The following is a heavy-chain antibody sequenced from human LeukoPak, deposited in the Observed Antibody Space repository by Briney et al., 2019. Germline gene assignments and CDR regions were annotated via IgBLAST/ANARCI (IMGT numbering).Heavy chain of an antibody. CDR2: IWYDGNKK. V-gene: IGHV3-33*01. Sequence: QPGRSLRLSCVASGFTFSDYGMYWVRQAPGKGLEWVAVIWYDGNKKYNEDSVKGRFTISRDNSKNTLYLQMNSLRAEDTAVYYCARDQHRLMTTVTTGAFDIWGQGTMVTVSS. D-gene: IGHD4-17*01. J-gene: IGHJ3*02. CDR1: GFTFSDYG. CDR3: ARDQHRLMTTVTTGAFDI.